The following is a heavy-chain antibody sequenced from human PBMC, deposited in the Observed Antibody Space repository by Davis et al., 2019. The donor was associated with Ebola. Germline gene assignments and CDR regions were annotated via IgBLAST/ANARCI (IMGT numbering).Heavy chain of an antibody. CDR3: AREGYYGSGSYSVDP. V-gene: IGHV1-2*06. D-gene: IGHD3-10*01. J-gene: IGHJ5*02. Sequence: ASVKVSCKASGYTFTSYAMNWVRQAPGQGLEWMGRINPNSGGTNYAQKFQGRVTMTRDTSISTAYMELSRLRSDDTAVYYCAREGYYGSGSYSVDPWGQGTLVTVSA. CDR2: INPNSGGT. CDR1: GYTFTSYA.